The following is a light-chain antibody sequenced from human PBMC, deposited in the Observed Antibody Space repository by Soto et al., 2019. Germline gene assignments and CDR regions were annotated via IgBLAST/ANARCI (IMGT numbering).Light chain of an antibody. V-gene: IGLV4-69*01. J-gene: IGLJ1*01. CDR3: QTWGTGIHV. CDR1: SGHSSYA. CDR2: LNSDGSH. Sequence: QLVLTQSPSASASLGASVKLTCTLSSGHSSYAIAWHQQQPEKGPRYLMKLNSDGSHSKGDGIPDRFLGSSSGAERYLIISSLQSEDEADYYCQTWGTGIHVFGTGTKVTVL.